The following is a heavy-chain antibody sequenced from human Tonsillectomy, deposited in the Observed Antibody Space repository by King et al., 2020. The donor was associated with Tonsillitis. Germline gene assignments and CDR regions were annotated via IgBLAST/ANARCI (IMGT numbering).Heavy chain of an antibody. J-gene: IGHJ6*02. D-gene: IGHD6-6*01. Sequence: QLVQSGGGLAQPGRSLRISCAASGFTFGDYAMHWVRQAPGKGLEWVSGVRWNSVTIGYADSVKGRFTISRDNAKNSLFLQMNSLRADDTAVYYCAKDMVLSRSSAYDYYYFYGLDVWGQGTTVTVSS. CDR1: GFTFGDYA. V-gene: IGHV3-9*01. CDR2: VRWNSVTI. CDR3: AKDMVLSRSSAYDYYYFYGLDV.